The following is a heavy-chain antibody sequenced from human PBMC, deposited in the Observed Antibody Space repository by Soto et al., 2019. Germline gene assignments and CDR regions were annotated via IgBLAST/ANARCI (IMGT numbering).Heavy chain of an antibody. CDR2: ISSASSET. J-gene: IGHJ4*02. V-gene: IGHV3-21*01. CDR1: GFTFSRVS. CDR3: ARVAY. Sequence: GGSLRLSCEASGFTFSRVSTNWVRQVPGKGLEWVASISSASSETWYADSVKGRFIISRDNAQNSLFLQMNTLRPEDSAIYYCARVAYWGPGTQVTVSS.